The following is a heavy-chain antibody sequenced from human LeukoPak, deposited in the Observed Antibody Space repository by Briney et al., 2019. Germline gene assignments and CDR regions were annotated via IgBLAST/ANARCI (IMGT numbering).Heavy chain of an antibody. CDR1: GGSISSGGYY. CDR3: ARERIYAFDI. CDR2: IYYSVST. V-gene: IGHV4-31*03. D-gene: IGHD1-14*01. J-gene: IGHJ3*02. Sequence: SETLSLTCTVSGGSISSGGYYWSWIRQHPGKGLEWIGYIYYSVSTYYNPSLKSRVTISVDTSKNQFSLKLSSVTAADTAVYYRARERIYAFDIWGQGTMVTVSS.